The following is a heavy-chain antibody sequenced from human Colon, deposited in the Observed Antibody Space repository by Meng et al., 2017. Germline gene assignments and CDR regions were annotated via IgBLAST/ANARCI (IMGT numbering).Heavy chain of an antibody. D-gene: IGHD2-15*01. J-gene: IGHJ4*02. Sequence: GESLKISCAASGFTFSSSWMHWVCQAPGKGLEWVADIKCDGSEKYYVDSVKGRLTISRDNAKNSLYLQVNSLRAEDMTVYYCVRGKGYCSGGSCYTFDYWGQGTLVTVSS. V-gene: IGHV3-52*01. CDR2: IKCDGSEK. CDR1: GFTFSSSW. CDR3: VRGKGYCSGGSCYTFDY.